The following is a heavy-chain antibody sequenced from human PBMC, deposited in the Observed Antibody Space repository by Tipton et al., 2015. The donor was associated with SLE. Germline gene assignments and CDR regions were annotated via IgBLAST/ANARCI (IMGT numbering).Heavy chain of an antibody. D-gene: IGHD3-3*01. Sequence: SLRLSCAASGFTFSSYSMNWVRQAPGKGLEWVSYISSSSSTIYYADSVKGRFTISRDNAKNSPYLQMNSLRAEDTAVYYCARGSYDFWSGYYYYYYYMDVWGKGTTVTISS. CDR2: ISSSSSTI. V-gene: IGHV3-48*01. CDR3: ARGSYDFWSGYYYYYYYMDV. J-gene: IGHJ6*03. CDR1: GFTFSSYS.